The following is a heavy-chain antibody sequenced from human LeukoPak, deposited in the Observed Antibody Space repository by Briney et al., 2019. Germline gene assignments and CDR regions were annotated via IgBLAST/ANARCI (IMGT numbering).Heavy chain of an antibody. Sequence: ASVKVSCKASGYTSTSYDINWVRQATGQGLEWMGWMNPNSGNTGYAQKFQGRVTMTRNTSISTAYMELSSLRSEDTAVYYCARTYYYDSSGYLNWFDPWGQGTLVTVSS. CDR3: ARTYYYDSSGYLNWFDP. CDR1: GYTSTSYD. J-gene: IGHJ5*02. CDR2: MNPNSGNT. V-gene: IGHV1-8*01. D-gene: IGHD3-22*01.